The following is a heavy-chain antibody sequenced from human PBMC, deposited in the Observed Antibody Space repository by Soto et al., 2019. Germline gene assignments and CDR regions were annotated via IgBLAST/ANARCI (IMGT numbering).Heavy chain of an antibody. CDR3: SREGDFWKGWFDP. J-gene: IGHJ5*02. CDR2: IYYSWST. Sequence: QVQLQESGPGLVKPSQTLSLTCTVSGGSISSGGYYWSWIRQHPGKGLEWIGYIYYSWSTYYKPSLTSRVTIAVDTPKKQFSLKLSSVTAADTCVYYCSREGDFWKGWFDPWGQGTLVTVSS. V-gene: IGHV4-31*03. CDR1: GGSISSGGYY. D-gene: IGHD3-3*01.